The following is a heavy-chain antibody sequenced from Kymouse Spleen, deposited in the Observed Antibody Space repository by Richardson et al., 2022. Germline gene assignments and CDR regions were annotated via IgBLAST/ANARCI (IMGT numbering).Heavy chain of an antibody. CDR3: ARNFQRITMVRDIFKAT. CDR2: IYYSGSI. D-gene: IGHD3-10*01. V-gene: IGHV4-28*05. J-gene: IGHJ4*02. Sequence: QVQLQESGPGLVKPSDTLSLTCAVSGYSISSSNWWGWIRQPPGKGLEWIGYIYYSGSIYYNPSLKSRVTMSVDTSKNQFSLKLSSVTAVDTAVYYCARNFQRITMVRDIFKATGAREPWSPSPQ. CDR1: GYSISSSNW.